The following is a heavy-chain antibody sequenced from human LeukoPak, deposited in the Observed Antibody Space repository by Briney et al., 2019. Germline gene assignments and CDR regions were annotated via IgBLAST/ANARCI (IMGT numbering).Heavy chain of an antibody. CDR3: ARSPVDDSSGYYSYYFDY. D-gene: IGHD3-22*01. Sequence: PGGSLRLSCAASGFTFSSYGMHWVRQAPGKGLEWVAVIWYDGSNKYYADSVKGRFTISRDNSKNTLYLQMNSLRAEDTAVYYCARSPVDDSSGYYSYYFDYWGQGTLVTVSS. V-gene: IGHV3-33*01. CDR2: IWYDGSNK. J-gene: IGHJ4*02. CDR1: GFTFSSYG.